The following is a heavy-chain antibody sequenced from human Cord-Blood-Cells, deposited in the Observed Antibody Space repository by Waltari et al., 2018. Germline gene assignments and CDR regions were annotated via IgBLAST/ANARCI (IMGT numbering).Heavy chain of an antibody. D-gene: IGHD2-2*02. CDR3: ASGKGYRAG. V-gene: IGHV3-30*14. J-gene: IGHJ4*02. CDR2: MSYDGSTK. CDR1: GFTFSSYA. Sequence: QVQLVESGGGVVQPGRSLRLSCAASGFTFSSYAMHWVRQAPGKGLEWVAVMSYDGSTKYYSDSVKGRFTISRDNSKNTLYLQMNSLRAEDTAGYYCASGKGYRAGWGQGTLVTVSS.